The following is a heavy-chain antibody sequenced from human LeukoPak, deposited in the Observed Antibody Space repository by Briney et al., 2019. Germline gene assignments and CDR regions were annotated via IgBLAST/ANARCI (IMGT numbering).Heavy chain of an antibody. Sequence: SETLSLTCAVSGGSISSSNWWSWVRQPPGKGLEWIGYIYYSGSTNYNPSLKSRVTISVDTSKNQFSLKLSSVTAADTAVYYCARDTYSSSWSRYNWFDPWGQGTLVTVSS. CDR1: GGSISSSNW. CDR3: ARDTYSSSWSRYNWFDP. D-gene: IGHD6-13*01. V-gene: IGHV4-4*02. J-gene: IGHJ5*02. CDR2: IYYSGST.